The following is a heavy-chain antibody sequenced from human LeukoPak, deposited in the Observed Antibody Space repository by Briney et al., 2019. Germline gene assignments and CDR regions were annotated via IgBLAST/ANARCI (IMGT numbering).Heavy chain of an antibody. J-gene: IGHJ5*02. CDR3: ARDDITIFGVVTRP. CDR1: GFTFGDYA. Sequence: PGGSLRLSCTASGFTFGDYAMSWIRQAAGKGLEWIGRMYIGGRTTYNPSLKSRVTISLETTENQFSLRLRSVTAADTAVYYCARDDITIFGVVTRPWGQGTLVTVSS. D-gene: IGHD3-3*01. CDR2: MYIGGRT. V-gene: IGHV4-4*07.